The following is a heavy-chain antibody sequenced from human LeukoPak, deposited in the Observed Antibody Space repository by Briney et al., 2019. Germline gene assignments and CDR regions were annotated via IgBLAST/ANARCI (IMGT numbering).Heavy chain of an antibody. V-gene: IGHV4-31*03. J-gene: IGHJ5*02. CDR3: ARDMEGSGWYWFDP. CDR2: IYYSGST. CDR1: GGSISSGGYY. D-gene: IGHD6-19*01. Sequence: PSETLSLTCTVSGGSISSGGYYWSWIRQHPGKGLEWIGYIYYSGSTYYNPSLKSRVTISVDTSKNQFSLKLSSVTATDTAVYYCARDMEGSGWYWFDPWGQGTLVTVSS.